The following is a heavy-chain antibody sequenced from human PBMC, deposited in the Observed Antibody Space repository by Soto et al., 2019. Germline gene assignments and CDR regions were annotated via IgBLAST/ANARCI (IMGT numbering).Heavy chain of an antibody. D-gene: IGHD3-3*01. V-gene: IGHV1-2*02. J-gene: IGHJ3*02. CDR3: ARGGGVGVAGSAAFDM. CDR2: INPATGAA. Sequence: QLHLVQSGAVVKKPGASVTVSCSASGYPVTAYYMHWVRQAPGRGLEWMGGINPATGAAKYTQTFQGRVTMTRDTSTSTVFMELSGLTSADTAVFYCARGGGVGVAGSAAFDMWDQGTLVTVSS. CDR1: GYPVTAYY.